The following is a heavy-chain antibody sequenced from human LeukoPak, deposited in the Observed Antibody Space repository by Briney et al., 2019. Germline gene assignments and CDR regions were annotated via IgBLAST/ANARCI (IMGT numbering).Heavy chain of an antibody. CDR2: TYYRSKWYN. Sequence: SQTLSLTCAISGDSVSSINFAWNWIRQSPSRGLEWLGRTYYRSKWYNEHAVSVKGRININPDPSKNQFSLQLNSVTPEDTAVYYCALARSEYHYGMDVWGQGATVTVSS. V-gene: IGHV6-1*01. J-gene: IGHJ6*02. CDR3: ALARSEYHYGMDV. CDR1: GDSVSSINFA.